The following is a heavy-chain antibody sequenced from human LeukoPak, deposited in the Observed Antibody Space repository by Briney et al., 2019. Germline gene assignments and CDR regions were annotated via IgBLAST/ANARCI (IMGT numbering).Heavy chain of an antibody. CDR2: ISSSSSYI. D-gene: IGHD4-23*01. J-gene: IGHJ4*02. CDR1: GFTFSSYS. Sequence: PGGSLRLSCAASGFTFSSYSMNWVRQAPGKGLEWVSSISSSSSYIYYADSVKGRFTISRDNAKNSLYLQMNSLRAEDTAVYYCARNFDYGGNSVDYWGQGTLVTVSS. CDR3: ARNFDYGGNSVDY. V-gene: IGHV3-21*01.